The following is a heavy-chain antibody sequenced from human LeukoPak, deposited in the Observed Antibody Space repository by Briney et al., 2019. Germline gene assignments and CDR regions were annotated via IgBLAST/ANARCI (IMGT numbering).Heavy chain of an antibody. Sequence: GGSLRLSCAASGLTFSSYAMSWVRQAPGKGLEWVSAISGSGGSTNYADSVKGRFTISRDNSKNMLYLQMNSLRAEDTAVYYCAKYYYDSSRYFQHWGQGTLVTVSS. D-gene: IGHD3-22*01. CDR1: GLTFSSYA. V-gene: IGHV3-23*01. J-gene: IGHJ1*01. CDR3: AKYYYDSSRYFQH. CDR2: ISGSGGST.